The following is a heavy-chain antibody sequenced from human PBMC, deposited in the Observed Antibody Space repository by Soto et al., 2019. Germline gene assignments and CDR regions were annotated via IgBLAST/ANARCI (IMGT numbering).Heavy chain of an antibody. V-gene: IGHV1-46*02. CDR3: ISTLRSRYHY. J-gene: IGHJ4*01. Sequence: ASVKVSCKGSGGNRYTITWVRQAPGQGLEWMGVINPSIGTTTYAQKFQGRVTMTSDTSTSSVYMEVSSLRSEDTAVYYCISTLRSRYHYWG. CDR1: GGNRYT. D-gene: IGHD2-2*01. CDR2: INPSIGTT.